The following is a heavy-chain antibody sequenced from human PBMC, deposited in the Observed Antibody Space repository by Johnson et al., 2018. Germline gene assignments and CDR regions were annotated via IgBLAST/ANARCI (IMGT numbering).Heavy chain of an antibody. D-gene: IGHD6-13*01. V-gene: IGHV3-30*03. CDR3: ARPYSSSWYYYYMDV. CDR2: ISYDGSNK. Sequence: QVQLVESGGGVVQPGRSLRLSCAASGFTFSSYGMHWVRQAPGKGLEWVAVISYDGSNKYYADSVKGRFTISRDNSKNTLYLQMNSLRAEDTAVYYCARPYSSSWYYYYMDVWGKGTTVTVSS. J-gene: IGHJ6*03. CDR1: GFTFSSYG.